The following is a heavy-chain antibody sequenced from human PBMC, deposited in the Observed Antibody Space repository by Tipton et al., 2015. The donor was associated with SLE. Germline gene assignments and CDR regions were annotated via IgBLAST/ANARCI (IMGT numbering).Heavy chain of an antibody. J-gene: IGHJ6*02. CDR3: ARHQYSYHSSGYYYPHGMDV. V-gene: IGHV4-61*02. D-gene: IGHD3-22*01. CDR2: IYASGST. CDR1: GGSINSGSYY. Sequence: TLSLTCTVSGGSINSGSYYWTWIRQPAGKGLEWLGRIYASGSTLYNPSLQSRVTISLDTSKNQFSLKLSSVTAADTAVYYCARHQYSYHSSGYYYPHGMDVWGQGTTVTV.